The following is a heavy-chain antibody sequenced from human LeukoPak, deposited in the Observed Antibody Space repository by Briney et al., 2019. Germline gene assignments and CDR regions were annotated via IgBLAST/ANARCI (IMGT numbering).Heavy chain of an antibody. Sequence: GGSLRLSCAASGFTFSSYWMHWVRQAPGKGLVWVSRINSDGSSTMYADYVKGRFTISRDNAKNTLYLQMNSLRAEDTAVYYCARVGGGGSSWYDYWGQGTLVTVSS. D-gene: IGHD6-13*01. CDR3: ARVGGGGSSWYDY. CDR1: GFTFSSYW. CDR2: INSDGSST. V-gene: IGHV3-74*03. J-gene: IGHJ4*02.